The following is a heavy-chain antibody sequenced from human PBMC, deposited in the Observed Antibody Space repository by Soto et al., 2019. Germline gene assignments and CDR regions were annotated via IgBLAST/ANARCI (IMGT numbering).Heavy chain of an antibody. CDR2: ISGSGGST. CDR3: AKGGLLTGGSYYYYYMDV. D-gene: IGHD3-10*01. Sequence: GGSLRLSCAASRFTFSNFAMSWVRQAPGKGLEWVSIISGSGGSTYYADSVKGRFTISRDNSKNTLYLQMNSLRAEDTAVYYCAKGGLLTGGSYYYYYMDVWGKGTTVTVSS. CDR1: RFTFSNFA. V-gene: IGHV3-23*01. J-gene: IGHJ6*03.